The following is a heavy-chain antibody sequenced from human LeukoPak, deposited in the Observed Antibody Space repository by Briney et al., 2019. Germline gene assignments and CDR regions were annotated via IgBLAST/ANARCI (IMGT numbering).Heavy chain of an antibody. V-gene: IGHV3-21*01. CDR3: AREYSYGPHHPNYFDY. D-gene: IGHD5-18*01. CDR2: ISSSSSYI. CDR1: GFTFSSYW. J-gene: IGHJ4*02. Sequence: GGSLRLSCAASGFTFSSYWMSWVRQAPGKGLEWVSSISSSSSYIYYADSVKGRFTISRDNAKNSLYLQMNSLRAEDTAVYYCAREYSYGPHHPNYFDYWGQGTLVTVSS.